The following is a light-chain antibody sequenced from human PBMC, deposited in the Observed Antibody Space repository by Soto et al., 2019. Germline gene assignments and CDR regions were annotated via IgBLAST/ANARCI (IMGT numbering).Light chain of an antibody. Sequence: DIQMTRSPSSLSASVGDRVTITCRASQGISNYLAWFQQKPGKVPKLLIFSASTLRSGVPSRFSGSGSGTDFTLTISSLQPEDVAIYYCQKYNSAPRTFGQGTKVEIK. J-gene: IGKJ1*01. CDR3: QKYNSAPRT. CDR1: QGISNY. V-gene: IGKV1-27*01. CDR2: SAS.